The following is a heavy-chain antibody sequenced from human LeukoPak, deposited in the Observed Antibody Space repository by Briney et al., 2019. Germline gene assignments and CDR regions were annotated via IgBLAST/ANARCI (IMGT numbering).Heavy chain of an antibody. J-gene: IGHJ6*02. Sequence: GGSLRLSCAASGFTVSSNYMSWVRQAPGKGLEWVSGIYSGGSTYYADSVKGRFTISRDNSKNTLYLQMNSLRAEDTAVYYCARDLNYYYYGMDVWGQGTTVTVSS. CDR3: ARDLNYYYYGMDV. V-gene: IGHV3-66*01. CDR1: GFTVSSNY. CDR2: IYSGGST.